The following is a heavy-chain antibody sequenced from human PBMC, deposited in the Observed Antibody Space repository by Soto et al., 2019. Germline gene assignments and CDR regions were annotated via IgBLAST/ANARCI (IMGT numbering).Heavy chain of an antibody. J-gene: IGHJ6*02. V-gene: IGHV1-18*04. CDR2: ISAYNGNT. Sequence: ASVKVSCKASGYTFTSYGISWVRQAPGQGLERMGWISAYNGNTNYAQKLQGRVTMSTDTSTSTAYMELRSLRSDDTAVYYCARVGSVLRFLEWFPQDYYGMDVWGQGTTVTVSS. CDR3: ARVGSVLRFLEWFPQDYYGMDV. CDR1: GYTFTSYG. D-gene: IGHD3-3*01.